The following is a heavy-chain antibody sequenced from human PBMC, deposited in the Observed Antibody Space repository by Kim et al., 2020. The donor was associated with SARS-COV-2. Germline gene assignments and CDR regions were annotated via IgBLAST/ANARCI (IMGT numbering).Heavy chain of an antibody. D-gene: IGHD6-13*01. V-gene: IGHV4-31*02. Sequence: SYNPSLTRRLTILVDTSKNQFSLKLSSVTAADTAVYYCARGHSSSWYFDYWGQGTLVTVSS. CDR3: ARGHSSSWYFDY. J-gene: IGHJ4*02.